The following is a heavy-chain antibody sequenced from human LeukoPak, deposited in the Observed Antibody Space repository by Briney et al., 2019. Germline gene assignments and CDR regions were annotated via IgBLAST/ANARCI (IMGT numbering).Heavy chain of an antibody. V-gene: IGHV3-30*18. D-gene: IGHD5-18*01. J-gene: IGHJ4*02. Sequence: GGSLRLSCAASGFTFSNFGMHWVRQAPGKGLEWVAVISYDGNKKYYADSVKGRFTISRDNSKNTLYLQMNSLRAEDTAVYYCAKVPADAAMQVLDYWGQGTLVTVSS. CDR1: GFTFSNFG. CDR3: AKVPADAAMQVLDY. CDR2: ISYDGNKK.